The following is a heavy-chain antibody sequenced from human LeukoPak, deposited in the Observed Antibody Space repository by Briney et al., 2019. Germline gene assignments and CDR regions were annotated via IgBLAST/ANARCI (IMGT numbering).Heavy chain of an antibody. CDR1: GFTFSSYA. CDR3: ASTSSWTDY. CDR2: IWYDGSNK. V-gene: IGHV3-33*08. D-gene: IGHD6-13*01. Sequence: PGGSLRLSCAASGFTFSSYAMSWVRQAPGKGLEWVAVIWYDGSNKYYADSVKGRFTISRDNSKNTLYLQMNSLRAEDTAVYYCASTSSWTDYWGQGILVTVSS. J-gene: IGHJ4*02.